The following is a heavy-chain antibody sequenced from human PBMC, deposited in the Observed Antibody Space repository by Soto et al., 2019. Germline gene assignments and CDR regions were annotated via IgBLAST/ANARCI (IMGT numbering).Heavy chain of an antibody. CDR2: ISWNSGSI. Sequence: PGGSLRLSCAASGFTFDDYAMHWVRQAPGKGLEWVSGISWNSGSIGYADSVKGRFTISRDNAKNSLYLQMNSLRAEDTALYYCAKDMDGKVAVAGTWGQGTLVTAPQ. CDR3: AKDMDGKVAVAGT. J-gene: IGHJ4*02. D-gene: IGHD6-19*01. CDR1: GFTFDDYA. V-gene: IGHV3-9*01.